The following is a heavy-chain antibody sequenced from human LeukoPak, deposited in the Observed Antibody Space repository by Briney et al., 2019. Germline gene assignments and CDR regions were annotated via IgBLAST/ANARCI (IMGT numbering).Heavy chain of an antibody. Sequence: SETLSLTCAVYGGSFSGYYWSWIRQPPGKGLEWIGEINRSGSTNYNPSLKSRVTISVDTSKSQFSLKLSSVTAADTAVYYCARASYYYDSSGYYYYFDYWGQGTLVTVSS. V-gene: IGHV4-34*01. J-gene: IGHJ4*02. CDR3: ARASYYYDSSGYYYYFDY. CDR2: INRSGST. CDR1: GGSFSGYY. D-gene: IGHD3-22*01.